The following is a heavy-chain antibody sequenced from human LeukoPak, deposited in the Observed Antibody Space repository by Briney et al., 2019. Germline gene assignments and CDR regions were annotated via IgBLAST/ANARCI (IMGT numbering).Heavy chain of an antibody. Sequence: GRSLRLSCAASGFTFSSYAMHWVRQAPGKGLEWVAVISYDGSNKYYADSVKGRFTISRDNSKNTLYLQMNSLRAEDTAVYYCAKTPKRWELRHFDYWGQGTLVTVSS. CDR2: ISYDGSNK. J-gene: IGHJ4*02. CDR3: AKTPKRWELRHFDY. D-gene: IGHD1-26*01. CDR1: GFTFSSYA. V-gene: IGHV3-30-3*02.